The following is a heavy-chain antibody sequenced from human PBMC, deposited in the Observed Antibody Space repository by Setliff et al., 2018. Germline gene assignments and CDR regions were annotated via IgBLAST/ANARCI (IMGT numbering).Heavy chain of an antibody. J-gene: IGHJ6*02. CDR2: IYHNGNT. Sequence: PSETLSLTCTVSGVSVSPYFWSWIRQPPGKGLQWIGYIYHNGNTNFNPSLKTRVTMSVDTSKNQFALNLRSVTAADSAVYYCARDRTAYSYGLDVWGQGTTVTVSS. D-gene: IGHD5-18*01. CDR1: GVSVSPYF. V-gene: IGHV4-59*02. CDR3: ARDRTAYSYGLDV.